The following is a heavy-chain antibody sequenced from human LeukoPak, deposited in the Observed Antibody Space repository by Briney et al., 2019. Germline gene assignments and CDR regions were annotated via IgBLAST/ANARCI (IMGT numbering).Heavy chain of an antibody. CDR2: ISSRSTYI. CDR3: ARAPPYCGGDCSDWYFDL. Sequence: GGSLRLSCSASGFTFSSYAMHWVRQAPGKGLEWVSSISSRSTYIYYAGSVKGRFTISRDNAKNSLYLQMKSLRAEDTAVYYCARAPPYCGGDCSDWYFDLWGRGTLVTVSS. V-gene: IGHV3-21*01. D-gene: IGHD2-21*02. CDR1: GFTFSSYA. J-gene: IGHJ2*01.